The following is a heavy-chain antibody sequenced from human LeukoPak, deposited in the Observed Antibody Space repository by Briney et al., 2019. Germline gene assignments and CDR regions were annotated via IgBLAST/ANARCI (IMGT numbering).Heavy chain of an antibody. CDR3: PRHTNECGNGVCNADWFDG. Sequence: SENLSRTGIGYGGSISGNYWTRIRQRPGRGLEGIGYIYYSDTTKYHPPFKSRITPSEETTKNQYSQQMSTVTDANAADYYWPRHTNECGNGVCNADWFDGWGQGTLVTVSS. J-gene: IGHJ5*02. CDR1: GGSISGNY. V-gene: IGHV4-59*08. CDR2: IYYSDTT. D-gene: IGHD2-8*01.